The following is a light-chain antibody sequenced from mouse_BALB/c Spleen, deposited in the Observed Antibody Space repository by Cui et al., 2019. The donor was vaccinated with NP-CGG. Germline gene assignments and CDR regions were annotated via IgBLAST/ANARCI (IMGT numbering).Light chain of an antibody. Sequence: QAVVTQESAFTTSPGETVTLSCRSSTGAVTANNYANWVQEKPDHLFTGLIGGSHNRAPGVPARFSGSLIGDKAALTITGAQTEDEAIYFCALWYSNHWVFGGGTKLTVL. J-gene: IGLJ1*01. CDR1: TGAVTANNY. CDR3: ALWYSNHWV. V-gene: IGLV1*01. CDR2: GSH.